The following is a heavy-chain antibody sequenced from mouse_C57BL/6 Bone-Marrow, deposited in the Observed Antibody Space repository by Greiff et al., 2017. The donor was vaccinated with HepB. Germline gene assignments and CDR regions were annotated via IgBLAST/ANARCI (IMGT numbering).Heavy chain of an antibody. CDR2: IYPRSGNT. V-gene: IGHV1-81*01. CDR3: ARDRTVVAPYAMDY. CDR1: GYTFTSYG. J-gene: IGHJ4*01. D-gene: IGHD1-1*01. Sequence: QVHVKQSGAELARPGASVKLSCKASGYTFTSYGISWVKQRTGQGLEWIGEIYPRSGNTYYNEKFKGKATLTADKSSSTAYMELRSLTSEDSAVYFCARDRTVVAPYAMDYWGQGTSVTVSS.